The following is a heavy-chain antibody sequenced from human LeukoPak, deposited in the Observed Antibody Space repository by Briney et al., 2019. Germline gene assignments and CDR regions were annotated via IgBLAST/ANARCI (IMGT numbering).Heavy chain of an antibody. CDR2: IWYDGSNK. CDR3: AKTASLYYYYMDV. J-gene: IGHJ6*03. CDR1: GFTFSSYG. V-gene: IGHV3-33*06. Sequence: AVSLRFSCAASGFTFSSYGMHWVRQAPGNGLEWVADIWYDGSNKYYADSVKGRFTISRDNSKNTLYLQMNSLGAEDTAVYYCAKTASLYYYYMDVWGKGTTVTVSS.